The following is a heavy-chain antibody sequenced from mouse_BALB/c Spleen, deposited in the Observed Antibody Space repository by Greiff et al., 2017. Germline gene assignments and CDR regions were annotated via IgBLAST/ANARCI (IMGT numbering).Heavy chain of an antibody. CDR1: GFTFSSFG. D-gene: IGHD2-1*01. Sequence: EVQVVESGGGLVQPGGSRKLSCAASGFTFSSFGMHWVRQAPEKGLEWVAYISSGSSTIYYADTVKGRFTISRDNPKNTLFLQMTSLRSEDTAMYYCARGGNYETGFAYWGQGTLVTVSA. V-gene: IGHV5-17*02. CDR3: ARGGNYETGFAY. J-gene: IGHJ3*01. CDR2: ISSGSSTI.